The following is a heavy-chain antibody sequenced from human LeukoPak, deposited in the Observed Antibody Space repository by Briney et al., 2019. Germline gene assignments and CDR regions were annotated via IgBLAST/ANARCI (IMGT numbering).Heavy chain of an antibody. CDR1: GFTVSSNY. CDR3: ARQGSYGTYYYYGMDV. V-gene: IGHV3-53*01. Sequence: GGSLRLSCAASGFTVSSNYMSWVRQAPGKGLEWVSVIYSGGSTYYADSVKGRFTISRDNSKNTLYLQMNSLRAEDPAVYYCARQGSYGTYYYYGMDVWGQGTTVTVSS. D-gene: IGHD5-18*01. J-gene: IGHJ6*02. CDR2: IYSGGST.